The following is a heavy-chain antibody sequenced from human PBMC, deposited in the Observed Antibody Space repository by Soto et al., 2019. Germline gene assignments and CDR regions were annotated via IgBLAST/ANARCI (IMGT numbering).Heavy chain of an antibody. D-gene: IGHD3-3*01. V-gene: IGHV4-4*07. Sequence: PSETLSLTCTVSDGSISTYFCNWIRQPAGKGLEWIGRIDNSGNTNYNPSLKSRVSMSADTSRNQFSLKLNSVTAADTAVYYCARGGQDFWSDPFDYWGQGALVTVSS. CDR3: ARGGQDFWSDPFDY. J-gene: IGHJ4*02. CDR1: DGSISTYF. CDR2: IDNSGNT.